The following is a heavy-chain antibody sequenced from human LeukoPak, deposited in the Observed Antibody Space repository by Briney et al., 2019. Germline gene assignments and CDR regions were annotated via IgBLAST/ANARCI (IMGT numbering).Heavy chain of an antibody. CDR3: ARDFSSSSSVYYHYYMDV. D-gene: IGHD6-6*01. CDR1: GGSISSRPYY. J-gene: IGHJ6*03. Sequence: SETLSLTCTVSGGSISSRPYYWGWVRQSPGKGLEWIGTISYSGTTYYNPSLKSRVTISLDTSKNQFSLKLSSVTAADTAIYYCARDFSSSSSVYYHYYMDVWGKGTTVTVSS. V-gene: IGHV4-39*07. CDR2: ISYSGTT.